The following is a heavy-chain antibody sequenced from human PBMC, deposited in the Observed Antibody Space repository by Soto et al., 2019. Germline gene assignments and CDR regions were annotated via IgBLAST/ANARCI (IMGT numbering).Heavy chain of an antibody. CDR3: DSGPFLYWPKYEY. Sequence: LRLSGLACGFSFSSYAMPWVREAPGKELDVVAVISYDGTKKYYAVSVKCRLTISTDNSKNTLSLQMNSLRAENTAVYYRDSGPFLYWPKYEYWGQETL. V-gene: IGHV3-30-3*01. CDR2: ISYDGTKK. D-gene: IGHD2-8*02. J-gene: IGHJ4*02. CDR1: GFSFSSYA.